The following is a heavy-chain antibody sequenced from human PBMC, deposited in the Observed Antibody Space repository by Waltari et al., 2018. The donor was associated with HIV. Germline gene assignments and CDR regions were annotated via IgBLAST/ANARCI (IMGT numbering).Heavy chain of an antibody. CDR3: AKDHSSCVGRTCLVMDV. CDR1: GFIFSGFA. J-gene: IGHJ6*01. Sequence: EAQLLESGGGLVQPGGSLRLSCAPSGFIFSGFAMMWVRQAPGKGLEWVSTIAANGGATWYADSVKGRFSISRDNSKNTLSVQMNSLRVEDTAIYYCAKDHSSCVGRTCLVMDVWGQGTTVTVSS. D-gene: IGHD2-21*01. CDR2: IAANGGAT. V-gene: IGHV3-23*01.